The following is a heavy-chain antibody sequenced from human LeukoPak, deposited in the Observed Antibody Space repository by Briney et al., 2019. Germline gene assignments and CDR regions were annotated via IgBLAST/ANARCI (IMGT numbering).Heavy chain of an antibody. CDR3: ASAIAVAGTY. D-gene: IGHD6-19*01. V-gene: IGHV3-20*04. J-gene: IGHJ4*02. Sequence: GGSLRLSCAASGFTFDDYGMNWVRQAPGKGLEWVSGINWNGGTTNYGDSVKGRFTISRDNAKNTLYLQMNSLRAEDTAVYYCASAIAVAGTYWGQGTLVTVSS. CDR1: GFTFDDYG. CDR2: INWNGGTT.